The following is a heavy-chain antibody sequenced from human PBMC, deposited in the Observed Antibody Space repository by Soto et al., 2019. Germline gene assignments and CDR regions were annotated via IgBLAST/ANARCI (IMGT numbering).Heavy chain of an antibody. CDR3: ATATYYYDSSGRPPAFDI. J-gene: IGHJ3*02. Sequence: GASVKVSCKVSGYTLTELSMHWVRQAPGKGLEWMGGFDPEDGETIYAQKFQGRVTMTEDTSTDTAYMELSSLRSEDTAVYYCATATYYYDSSGRPPAFDIWGQGTMVT. CDR2: FDPEDGET. CDR1: GYTLTELS. V-gene: IGHV1-24*01. D-gene: IGHD3-22*01.